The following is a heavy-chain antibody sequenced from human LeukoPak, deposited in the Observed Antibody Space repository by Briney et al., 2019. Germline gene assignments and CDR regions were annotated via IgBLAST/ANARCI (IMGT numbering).Heavy chain of an antibody. J-gene: IGHJ6*03. Sequence: ASVKVSCKASGYTFTSYGISWVRQAPGQGLEWMGGIIPIFGTANYAQKFQGRVTIIADESTSTAYMELSSLRSEDTAVYYCASGYCSSTSCYLAHYYYHYMDVWGKGTTVTVSS. CDR3: ASGYCSSTSCYLAHYYYHYMDV. CDR1: GYTFTSYG. V-gene: IGHV1-69*13. D-gene: IGHD2-2*03. CDR2: IIPIFGTA.